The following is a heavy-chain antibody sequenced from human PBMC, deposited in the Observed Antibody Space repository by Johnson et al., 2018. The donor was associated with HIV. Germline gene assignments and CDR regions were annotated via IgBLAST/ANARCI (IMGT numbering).Heavy chain of an antibody. CDR2: IYSGGST. Sequence: MLLVESGGGLVQPGGSLRLACAASGFTVSSNYMSWVRQAPGKGLEWVSVIYSGGSTYYADSVKGRFTISRDDSKNTLYLQMNSLKTEDTAMYYCTTDYIVVGAFDIWGQGTMVTVSS. CDR1: GFTVSSNY. D-gene: IGHD2-21*01. CDR3: TTDYIVVGAFDI. J-gene: IGHJ3*02. V-gene: IGHV3-66*01.